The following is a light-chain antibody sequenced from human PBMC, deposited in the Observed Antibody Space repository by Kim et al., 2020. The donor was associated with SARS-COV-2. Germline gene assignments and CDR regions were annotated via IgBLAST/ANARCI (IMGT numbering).Light chain of an antibody. V-gene: IGKV1-39*01. CDR3: QQGHTAPLLT. Sequence: DIQMTQSPSYLAASVGDRVTIACRASQSLDTFLNWYQQKPGKAPKLLIYGASTLQSGVPSRFSGSGSGTDFTLTISSLQPEDFATYYCQQGHTAPLLTFGGGTKVDIK. J-gene: IGKJ4*01. CDR1: QSLDTF. CDR2: GAS.